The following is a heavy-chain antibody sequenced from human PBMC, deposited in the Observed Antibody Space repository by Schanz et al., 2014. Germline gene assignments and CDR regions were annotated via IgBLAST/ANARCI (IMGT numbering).Heavy chain of an antibody. V-gene: IGHV1-69*08. CDR1: GGTFSSYS. CDR2: IIPVLDRR. CDR3: ARDQSPYTNSADVRYFDY. D-gene: IGHD6-6*01. Sequence: QLQLVQSGAEVKKPGSSVKVSCKASGGTFSSYSISWVRQAPGQGLEWLGRIIPVLDRRHAAEKFQDRVTFTADMSTSTAYMDLRSLRSDDTAVYYCARDQSPYTNSADVRYFDYWGQGSLVTVSS. J-gene: IGHJ4*02.